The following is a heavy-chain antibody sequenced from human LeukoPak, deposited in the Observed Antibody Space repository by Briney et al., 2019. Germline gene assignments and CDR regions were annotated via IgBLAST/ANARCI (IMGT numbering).Heavy chain of an antibody. V-gene: IGHV1-8*01. J-gene: IGHJ4*02. CDR3: ARGYFAWSEYDRRHFDY. Sequence: GASVKVSCKASGYTFTSYDINWVRQATGQGLEWMGWMNPNSGNTGYAQKFQGRVTMTRNTSISTAYMELSSLRSEDTAVYYCARGYFAWSEYDRRHFDYWGQGTLVTVSS. D-gene: IGHD3-9*01. CDR1: GYTFTSYD. CDR2: MNPNSGNT.